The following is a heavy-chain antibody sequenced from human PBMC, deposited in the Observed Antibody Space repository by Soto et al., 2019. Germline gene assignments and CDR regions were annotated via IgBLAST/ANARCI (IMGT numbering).Heavy chain of an antibody. Sequence: GGSLRLSCAASGFTFSSYGMHWVRQAPGKGLEWVAVKSYDGSNKYYADSVKGRFTISRDNSKNTLYLQMNSLRAEDTAVYYCAKEVSSYDSSGYYSGGAFDIWGQGTMVTVSS. V-gene: IGHV3-30*18. CDR2: KSYDGSNK. CDR3: AKEVSSYDSSGYYSGGAFDI. CDR1: GFTFSSYG. D-gene: IGHD3-22*01. J-gene: IGHJ3*02.